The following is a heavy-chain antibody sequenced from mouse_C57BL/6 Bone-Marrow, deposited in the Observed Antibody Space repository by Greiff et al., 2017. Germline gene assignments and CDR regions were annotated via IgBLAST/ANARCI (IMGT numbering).Heavy chain of an antibody. CDR1: GYTFTSYW. Sequence: VQLQQSGTVLARPGASVKMSCKTSGYTFTSYWMHWVKQRPGPGLEWIGAIYPGNSDTRYTQKFKGKANLTAVTAASTAYTELSSLTNEGTAVYYCTRGDGYYVFYAMDYWGQETSLTVSS. CDR2: IYPGNSDT. V-gene: IGHV1-5*01. CDR3: TRGDGYYVFYAMDY. J-gene: IGHJ4*01. D-gene: IGHD2-3*01.